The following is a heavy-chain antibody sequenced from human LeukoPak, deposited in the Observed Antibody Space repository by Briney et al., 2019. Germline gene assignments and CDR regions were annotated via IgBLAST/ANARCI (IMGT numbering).Heavy chain of an antibody. Sequence: GGSLRLSCAASGFTFSSYWMSWVRQAPGKGLEWVANIKHDGSVKYYVDSVKGRFAISRDNGKNSLYLQMNSLRVEDMAVYYCARAPREWLLGYHFEYWGQGTLVTVSS. V-gene: IGHV3-7*01. CDR3: ARAPREWLLGYHFEY. J-gene: IGHJ4*02. CDR1: GFTFSSYW. D-gene: IGHD3-3*01. CDR2: IKHDGSVK.